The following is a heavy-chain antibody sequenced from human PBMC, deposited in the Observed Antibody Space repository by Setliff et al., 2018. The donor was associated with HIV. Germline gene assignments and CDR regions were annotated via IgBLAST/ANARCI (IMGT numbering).Heavy chain of an antibody. D-gene: IGHD6-13*01. V-gene: IGHV1-2*02. CDR1: GYSFTGYY. J-gene: IGHJ4*02. Sequence: ASVKVPCKASGYSFTGYYMHWVRQAPGQGLEWMGWMNPSTGGTRFAQKFQGRVTMTRDTFITTAYMELSSLRSDDTAVYYCARMGESPPHSSSWYYWGQGTLVTVSS. CDR2: MNPSTGGT. CDR3: ARMGESPPHSSSWYY.